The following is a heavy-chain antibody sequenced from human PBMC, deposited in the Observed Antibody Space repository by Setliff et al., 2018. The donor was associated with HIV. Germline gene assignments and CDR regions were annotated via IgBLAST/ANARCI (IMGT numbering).Heavy chain of an antibody. V-gene: IGHV4-59*01. CDR1: GDSISSYS. J-gene: IGHJ4*02. Sequence: SSETLSLTCTVSGDSISSYSWSRIRQPPGKGLEWIGHIYYSGRTNYNPSLKSRVTISVDTSRNQFSLKLSSVTAADTAVYYCARDVGSHYDSREYYFDYWGQGTLVTSPQ. CDR3: ARDVGSHYDSREYYFDY. D-gene: IGHD3-22*01. CDR2: IYYSGRT.